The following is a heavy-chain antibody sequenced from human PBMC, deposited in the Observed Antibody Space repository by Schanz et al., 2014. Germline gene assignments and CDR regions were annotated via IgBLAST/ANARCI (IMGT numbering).Heavy chain of an antibody. CDR2: ISSDGFNK. J-gene: IGHJ4*02. CDR3: ARGDMVRGVLDY. CDR1: RFTFSTYA. Sequence: QVQLVESGGGVVQPGGSLRLSCAASRFTFSTYAMHWVRQAPGKGLGWLAVISSDGFNKFYADSVKGRFTISRDNSKNTLYLQMNSLRTEDTAVYYCARGDMVRGVLDYWGQGTLVTVSS. V-gene: IGHV3-30*04. D-gene: IGHD3-10*01.